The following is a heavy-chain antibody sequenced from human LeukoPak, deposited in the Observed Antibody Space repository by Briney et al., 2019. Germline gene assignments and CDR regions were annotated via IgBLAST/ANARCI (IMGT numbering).Heavy chain of an antibody. V-gene: IGHV1-69*05. J-gene: IGHJ6*03. Sequence: SVKVSCKASGGTFSSYAISWVRQAPGQGLEWMGGIIPIFGTANYAQKLQGRVTMTTDTSTSTAYMELRSLRSDDTAVYYCARDRGLQLWLGHYMDVWGKGTTVTVSS. D-gene: IGHD5-18*01. CDR1: GGTFSSYA. CDR3: ARDRGLQLWLGHYMDV. CDR2: IIPIFGTA.